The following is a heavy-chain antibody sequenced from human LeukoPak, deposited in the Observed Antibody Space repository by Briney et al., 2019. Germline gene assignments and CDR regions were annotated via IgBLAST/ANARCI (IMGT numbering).Heavy chain of an antibody. CDR3: ARAGDYEGVIDWFDP. D-gene: IGHD4-17*01. CDR1: GYNFMSYG. Sequence: ASVKVSCKASGYNFMSYGMHWVRQAPGQGLEWMGWINTNTGNPTYAQGFTGRFVFSLDTSVSTAYLQISSLKAEDTAVYYCARAGDYEGVIDWFDPWGQGTLVTVSS. J-gene: IGHJ5*02. CDR2: INTNTGNP. V-gene: IGHV7-4-1*02.